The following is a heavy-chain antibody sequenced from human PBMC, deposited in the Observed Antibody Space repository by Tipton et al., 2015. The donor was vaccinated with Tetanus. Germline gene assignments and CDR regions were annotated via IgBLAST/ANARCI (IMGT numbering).Heavy chain of an antibody. CDR3: AKSDRVTRTSWYFHD. Sequence: TLSLTCTVSGGSVRSGDYSWNWIRQPPGKGLEWIGYVYYTGSTDYNPSLKSRVTISADTSKNQFSLRLNSVTAVDTAVYYCAKSDRVTRTSWYFHDWGQGTLVTVSS. CDR1: GGSVRSGDYS. V-gene: IGHV4-61*08. J-gene: IGHJ4*02. CDR2: VYYTGST. D-gene: IGHD2-2*01.